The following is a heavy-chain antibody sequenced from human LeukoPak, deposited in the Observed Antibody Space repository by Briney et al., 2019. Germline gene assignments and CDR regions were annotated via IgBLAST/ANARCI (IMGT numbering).Heavy chain of an antibody. CDR3: AREKSRDGYNDY. CDR2: IYYSGST. CDR1: GGSISSYY. J-gene: IGHJ4*02. D-gene: IGHD5-24*01. Sequence: PSETLSLTCTVSGGSISSYYWGWIRQPPGKGLEWIGSIYYSGSTYYNPSLKSRVTISVDTSKNQFSQKLSSVTAADTAVYYCAREKSRDGYNDYWGQGTLVTVSS. V-gene: IGHV4-39*07.